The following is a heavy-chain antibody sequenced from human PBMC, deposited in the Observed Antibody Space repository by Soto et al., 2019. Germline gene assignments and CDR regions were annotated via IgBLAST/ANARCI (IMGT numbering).Heavy chain of an antibody. CDR1: GGSISSGGYS. D-gene: IGHD1-26*01. CDR3: ARDPSRGSDWARYLDL. J-gene: IGHJ2*01. V-gene: IGHV4-30-2*01. Sequence: PSETLSLTCAVSGGSISSGGYSWSWIRQPPGKGLEWIGYIYHSGSTYYNPSLKGRFTISRDNAKSSVYLQMNSLRADDTAVYYCARDPSRGSDWARYLDLWGRGTLVTVSS. CDR2: IYHSGST.